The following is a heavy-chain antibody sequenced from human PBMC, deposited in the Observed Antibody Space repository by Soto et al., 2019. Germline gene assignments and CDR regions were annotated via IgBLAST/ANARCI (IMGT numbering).Heavy chain of an antibody. CDR3: AQVSQWGSGDYAFDY. D-gene: IGHD4-17*01. CDR1: GFTFSSYG. CDR2: ISYDGSNK. V-gene: IGHV3-30*18. Sequence: QVQLVESGGGVVQPGRSLRLSCAASGFTFSSYGMHWVRQAPGKGLEWVAVISYDGSNKYYADSVKGRFTISRDNSKNSLYLQMNSLRAEDTAVYYCAQVSQWGSGDYAFDYWGQGTLVTVSS. J-gene: IGHJ4*02.